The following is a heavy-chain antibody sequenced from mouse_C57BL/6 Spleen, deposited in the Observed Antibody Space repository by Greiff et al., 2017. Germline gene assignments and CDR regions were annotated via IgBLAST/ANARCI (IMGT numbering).Heavy chain of an antibody. D-gene: IGHD2-4*01. CDR3: ARREDDYDGGFDY. CDR1: GYTFTNYW. J-gene: IGHJ2*01. V-gene: IGHV1-63*01. Sequence: VQLQQSGAALVRPGTSVKMSCKASGYTFTNYWIGWAKQRPGHGLEWIGDIYPGGGYTNYNEKFKGKATLTADKSSSPAYVQFSSLTSEDSAIHDYARREDDYDGGFDYWGQGTTLTVSS. CDR2: IYPGGGYT.